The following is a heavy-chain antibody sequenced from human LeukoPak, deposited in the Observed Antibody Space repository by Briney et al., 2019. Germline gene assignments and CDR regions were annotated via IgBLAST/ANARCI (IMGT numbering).Heavy chain of an antibody. CDR2: ISSSGSTI. CDR1: GFTFSDYY. V-gene: IGHV3-11*01. J-gene: IGHJ4*02. D-gene: IGHD3-22*01. Sequence: GGSLRLSCAASGFTFSDYYMSWIRQAPGKRLEWVSYISSSGSTIYYADSVKGRFTISRDNAKNSLYLQMNSLRAEDTAVYYCARASYYDSSGYYYLAWDYYFDYWGQGTLVTVSS. CDR3: ARASYYDSSGYYYLAWDYYFDY.